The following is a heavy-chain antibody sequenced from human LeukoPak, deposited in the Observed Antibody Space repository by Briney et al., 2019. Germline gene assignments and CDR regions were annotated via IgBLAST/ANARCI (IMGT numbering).Heavy chain of an antibody. Sequence: SVKVSCKASGGTFSSYAISWVRQAPGQGLEWMGGIIPIFGTANYAQKFQGRVTITADESTSTAYMELSSLRSEDTAVYYCARGGAALHGDNWFDPWGQGTLVTVSS. J-gene: IGHJ5*02. CDR2: IIPIFGTA. D-gene: IGHD3-16*01. CDR3: ARGGAALHGDNWFDP. CDR1: GGTFSSYA. V-gene: IGHV1-69*13.